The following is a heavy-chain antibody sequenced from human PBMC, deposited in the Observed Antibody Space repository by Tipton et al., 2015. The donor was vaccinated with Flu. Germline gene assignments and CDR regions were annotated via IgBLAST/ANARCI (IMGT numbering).Heavy chain of an antibody. J-gene: IGHJ3*02. CDR3: ASQYSSSWYAAFDT. CDR1: GGSFSGYY. V-gene: IGHV4-34*01. D-gene: IGHD6-13*01. CDR2: INHSGST. Sequence: TLSLTCAVYGGSFSGYYWSWIRQPPGKGLEWIGEINHSGSTNYNPSLKSRVTISVDTSKNQISLKLSSVTVAGAAVYYCASQYSSSWYAAFDTWGQGTMVTVSS.